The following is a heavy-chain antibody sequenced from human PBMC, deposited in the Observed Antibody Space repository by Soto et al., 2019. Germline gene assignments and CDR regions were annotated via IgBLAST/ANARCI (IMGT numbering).Heavy chain of an antibody. CDR1: GVNLLGATYS. CDR2: IFPSGTT. CDR3: ARSREFDY. J-gene: IGHJ4*02. V-gene: IGHV4-30-2*01. Sequence: TLSLSCTVPGVNLLGATYSWNWIRQPPGKGLEWIGYIFPSGTTYYNPSLKSRVTISIDVSKNQFSLSLRSLTAADTAVYYCARSREFDYWSQGTLVTVSS.